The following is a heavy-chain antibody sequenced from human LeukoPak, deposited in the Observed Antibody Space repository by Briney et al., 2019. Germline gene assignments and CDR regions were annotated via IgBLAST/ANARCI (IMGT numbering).Heavy chain of an antibody. V-gene: IGHV4-59*01. CDR1: GGSISSYY. Sequence: SETLSLTCTVSGGSISSYYWSWIRQPPGKGLEWIGYIYYSGSTNYNPSLKRRVTISVDTSKNQFSLKLTSVTAADTAVYSCAGGLPQFGYWGQGTLGTGSS. J-gene: IGHJ4*02. CDR3: AGGLPQFGY. CDR2: IYYSGST. D-gene: IGHD1-26*01.